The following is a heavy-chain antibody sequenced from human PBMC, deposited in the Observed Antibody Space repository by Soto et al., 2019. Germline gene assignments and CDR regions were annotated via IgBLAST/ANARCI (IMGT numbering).Heavy chain of an antibody. CDR1: GFTFSSYA. CDR3: AKVSRWDFWSGYYTSDYYYGMDV. CDR2: ISGSGGST. J-gene: IGHJ6*02. D-gene: IGHD3-3*01. Sequence: TVGSLRLSCAASGFTFSSYAMSWVRQAPGKGLEWVSAISGSGGSTYYADSVKGRFTISRDNSKNTLYLQMNSLRAEDTAVYYCAKVSRWDFWSGYYTSDYYYGMDVWGQGTTVTVSS. V-gene: IGHV3-23*01.